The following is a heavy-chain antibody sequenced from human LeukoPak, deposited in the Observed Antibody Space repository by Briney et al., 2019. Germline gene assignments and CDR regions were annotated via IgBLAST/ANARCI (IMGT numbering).Heavy chain of an antibody. Sequence: GGSLRLSCAASGFTFSSYWMSWVRQAPGKGLEWVANIKQDGSEKYYVDSVKGRFTISRDNAENSLYLQMNSLRAEDTAVYYCARIAAAGTTHYFDYWGQGTLVTVSS. CDR2: IKQDGSEK. CDR3: ARIAAAGTTHYFDY. V-gene: IGHV3-7*01. D-gene: IGHD6-13*01. J-gene: IGHJ4*02. CDR1: GFTFSSYW.